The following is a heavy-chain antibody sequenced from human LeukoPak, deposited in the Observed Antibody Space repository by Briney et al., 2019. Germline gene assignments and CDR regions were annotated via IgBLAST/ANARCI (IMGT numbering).Heavy chain of an antibody. CDR3: ARRAQYYYGSGYYFDY. Sequence: SETLSLTCTVSGGSISSSSYYWGWIRQPPGKGLEWIGEINHSGSTNYNPSLKSRVTISVDTSKNQFSLKLSSVTAADTAVYYCARRAQYYYGSGYYFDYWGQGTLVTVSS. CDR2: INHSGST. V-gene: IGHV4-39*07. CDR1: GGSISSSSYY. D-gene: IGHD3-10*01. J-gene: IGHJ4*02.